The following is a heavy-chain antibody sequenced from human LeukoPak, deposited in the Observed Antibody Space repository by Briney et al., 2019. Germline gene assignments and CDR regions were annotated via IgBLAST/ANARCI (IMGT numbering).Heavy chain of an antibody. V-gene: IGHV4-34*01. CDR1: GGSFSGYY. CDR3: ARQLLVGATGNFDY. D-gene: IGHD1-26*01. CDR2: INHSGST. Sequence: SETLSLTCAVYGGSFSGYYWSWIRQPPGKGLEWIGEINHSGSTYYNPSLKSRVTISVDTSKNQFSLKLSSVTAADTAVYYCARQLLVGATGNFDYWGQGTLVTVSS. J-gene: IGHJ4*02.